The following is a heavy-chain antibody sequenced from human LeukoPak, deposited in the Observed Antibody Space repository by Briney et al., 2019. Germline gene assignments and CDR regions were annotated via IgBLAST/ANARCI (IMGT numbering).Heavy chain of an antibody. V-gene: IGHV4-30-2*01. Sequence: PSETLSLTCAVSGGSISSGGYSWSWIRRPPGKGLEWIGYIYHSGSTYYNPSLKSRVTISVDRSKNQFSLKLSSVTAADTAVYYCAKEKWELLRYNWFDPWGQGTLVTVSS. CDR2: IYHSGST. D-gene: IGHD1-26*01. J-gene: IGHJ5*02. CDR1: GGSISSGGYS. CDR3: AKEKWELLRYNWFDP.